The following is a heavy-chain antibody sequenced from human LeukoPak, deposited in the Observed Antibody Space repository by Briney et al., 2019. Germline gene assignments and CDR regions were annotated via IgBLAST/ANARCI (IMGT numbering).Heavy chain of an antibody. CDR2: ISSSSSDI. CDR3: ARVWGIAAAGKYYFDY. Sequence: GGSLRLSCAASGFTFSSYSMNWVRQAPGKGLEWVSSISSSSSDIYYADSVKGRFTISRDNAKNSLYLQMNSLRAEDTAVYYCARVWGIAAAGKYYFDYWGQGTLVTVSS. CDR1: GFTFSSYS. D-gene: IGHD6-13*01. V-gene: IGHV3-21*01. J-gene: IGHJ4*02.